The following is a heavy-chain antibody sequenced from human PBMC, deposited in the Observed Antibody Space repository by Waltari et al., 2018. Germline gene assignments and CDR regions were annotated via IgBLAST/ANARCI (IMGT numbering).Heavy chain of an antibody. CDR1: GGSISSYY. V-gene: IGHV4-59*01. CDR2: IYYSGST. J-gene: IGHJ3*02. D-gene: IGHD6-6*01. Sequence: QVQLQESGPGLVKPSETLSLTCTVSGGSISSYYWSWIRQPPGKGLEWIGYIYYSGSTNYNPSLTSRVTISVDTSKNQFSLKLSSVTAADTAVYYCARGSGIAVRPGAFDIWGQGTMVTVSS. CDR3: ARGSGIAVRPGAFDI.